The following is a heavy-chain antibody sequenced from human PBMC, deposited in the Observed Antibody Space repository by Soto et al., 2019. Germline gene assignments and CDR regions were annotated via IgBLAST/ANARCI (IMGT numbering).Heavy chain of an antibody. V-gene: IGHV2-70*01. CDR2: IDWDDDK. CDR3: ARMTGYYDSSGYYGMDV. CDR1: GFSLSTSGMC. J-gene: IGHJ6*02. D-gene: IGHD3-22*01. Sequence: SGPTLVNPTQTLTLTCTFSGFSLSTSGMCVSWIRQPPGKALEWLALIDWDDDKYYSTSLKTRLTISKDTSKNQVVLTMTNMDPVDTATYYCARMTGYYDSSGYYGMDVWGQGTTVTVS.